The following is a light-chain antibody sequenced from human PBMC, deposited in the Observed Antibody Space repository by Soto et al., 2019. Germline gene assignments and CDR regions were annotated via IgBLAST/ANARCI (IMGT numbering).Light chain of an antibody. J-gene: IGLJ1*01. CDR1: SSDVGGSNY. V-gene: IGLV2-14*01. CDR2: DVS. Sequence: QSVLTQPASVSGSPGQSITISCTGTSSDVGGSNYVSWYQQHPGKAPKLIISDVSYRPSGVSNRFSGSKSGNTASLTISGLQVEDEADYYCSSYTSGSTYVLGTGTKVTVL. CDR3: SSYTSGSTYV.